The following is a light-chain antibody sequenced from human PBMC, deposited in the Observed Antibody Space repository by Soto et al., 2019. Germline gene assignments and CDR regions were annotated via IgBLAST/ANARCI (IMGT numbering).Light chain of an antibody. CDR2: GAS. J-gene: IGKJ2*01. Sequence: EVVLTQSPGTLSLSPGERATLSCRASQIFSSDYLAWYQQKPGQAPRLLIYGASTRATHIPDRFSGSGSGTDFTLTISRLEPEDSAVYLCQLYGDSPSTFGQGTKLEIK. CDR1: QIFSSDY. CDR3: QLYGDSPST. V-gene: IGKV3-20*01.